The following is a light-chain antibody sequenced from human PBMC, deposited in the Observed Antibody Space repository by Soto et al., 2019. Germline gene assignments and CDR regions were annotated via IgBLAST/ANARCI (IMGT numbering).Light chain of an antibody. Sequence: QSVLTQPRSASGSPGQSVTISCTGTSSDVGGYNYVSWYQQHPGKAPKVIIYEVSKRPSGVPDRFSGSKSGSTASLTVSGLQAEDEADYYCSSYAVTNIFVFGTGTNGTV. CDR3: SSYAVTNIFV. V-gene: IGLV2-8*01. CDR1: SSDVGGYNY. J-gene: IGLJ1*01. CDR2: EVS.